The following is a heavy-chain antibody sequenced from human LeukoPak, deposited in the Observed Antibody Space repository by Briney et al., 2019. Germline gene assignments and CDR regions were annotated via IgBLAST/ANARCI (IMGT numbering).Heavy chain of an antibody. V-gene: IGHV4-30-2*01. CDR1: GGSISSGGYS. CDR3: ARDQGDGYNSPPGY. CDR2: IYHSGST. D-gene: IGHD5-24*01. J-gene: IGHJ4*02. Sequence: PSETLSLTCAVSGGSISSGGYSWSWIRQPPGKGLEWIGYIYHSGSTYYNPSLKSRVTISVDRSKNQFSLKLSSVTAADTAVYYCARDQGDGYNSPPGYWGQGTLVTVSS.